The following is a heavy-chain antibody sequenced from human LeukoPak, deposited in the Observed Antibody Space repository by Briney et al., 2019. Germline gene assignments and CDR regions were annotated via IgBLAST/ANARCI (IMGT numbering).Heavy chain of an antibody. CDR1: GFTLSSYW. V-gene: IGHV3-74*01. CDR3: ARAPSEIGGYYPEYFRH. CDR2: IKSDGRT. J-gene: IGHJ1*01. Sequence: PGGSLRLSCAASGFTLSSYWMHWVRQAPGKGLVWVSRIKSDGRTNYADSVKGRFTISRDNAKNTVSLQMNSLRAEDTGVYYCARAPSEIGGYYPEYFRHWGQGTLVIVSS. D-gene: IGHD3-22*01.